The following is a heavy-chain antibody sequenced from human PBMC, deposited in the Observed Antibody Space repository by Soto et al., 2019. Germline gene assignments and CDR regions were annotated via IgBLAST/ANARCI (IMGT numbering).Heavy chain of an antibody. J-gene: IGHJ5*02. CDR2: MNPNSGNT. V-gene: IGHV1-8*01. Sequence: ASVKVSCKASGYTFTSYDINWVRQATGQGLEWMAWMNPNSGNTGYAQKFQGRVTMTRDTSISTAYMELSSLRSEDTAVYYCARGGYYDFWSGYPYNWFDPWGQGTLVTVSS. CDR1: GYTFTSYD. CDR3: ARGGYYDFWSGYPYNWFDP. D-gene: IGHD3-3*01.